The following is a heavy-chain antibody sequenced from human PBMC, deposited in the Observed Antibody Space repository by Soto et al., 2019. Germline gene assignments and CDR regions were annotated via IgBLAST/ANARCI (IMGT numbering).Heavy chain of an antibody. Sequence: SETLSLTCTVSGGSLNNYYWSWIRQPPGKGLEWIGYIFYSGNTIYNPSLKSRVTISVDTSKNQFSLKLSSVTAADTAVYYCVRHRGNGYPYFDYWGQVTLVTVS. CDR3: VRHRGNGYPYFDY. J-gene: IGHJ4*02. D-gene: IGHD6-19*01. V-gene: IGHV4-59*08. CDR1: GGSLNNYY. CDR2: IFYSGNT.